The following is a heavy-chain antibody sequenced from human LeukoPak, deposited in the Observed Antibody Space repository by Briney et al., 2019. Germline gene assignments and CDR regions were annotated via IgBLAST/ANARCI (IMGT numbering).Heavy chain of an antibody. CDR3: AREGYYYAGSGYYYLDY. CDR2: IYYSGST. J-gene: IGHJ4*02. CDR1: GGSISSYY. D-gene: IGHD3-22*01. Sequence: SETLSLTCTVSGGSISSYYWSWIRQPPGKGLEWIGYIYYSGSTNYNPSLKSRVTISVDTSKNQFSLKLNSVTAADTAVYYCAREGYYYAGSGYYYLDYWGQGTLVTVSS. V-gene: IGHV4-59*01.